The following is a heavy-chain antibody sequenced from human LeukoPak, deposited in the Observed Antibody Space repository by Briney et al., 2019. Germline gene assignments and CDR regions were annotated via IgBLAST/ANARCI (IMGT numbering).Heavy chain of an antibody. CDR1: GGTFSSYA. V-gene: IGHV3-23*01. D-gene: IGHD6-19*01. J-gene: IGHJ3*02. Sequence: SCKASGGTFSSYAISWVRQAPGKGLEWVSAISGSGGSTYYADSVKGRFTISRDNSKNTLYLQMNSLRAEDTAVYYCAKDISGWYGSFAFDIWGQGTMVTVSS. CDR2: ISGSGGST. CDR3: AKDISGWYGSFAFDI.